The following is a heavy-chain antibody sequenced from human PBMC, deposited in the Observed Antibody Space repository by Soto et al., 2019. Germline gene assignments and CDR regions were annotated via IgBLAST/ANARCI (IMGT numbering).Heavy chain of an antibody. CDR1: GYTFTSYY. CDR2: INPSGGST. V-gene: IGHV1-46*01. CDR3: ARVVRSPSAGGHAFDI. J-gene: IGHJ3*02. Sequence: ASVKVSCKASGYTFTSYYMHWVRQAPGQGLEWMGIINPSGGSTSYAQKFQGRVTMTRDTSTSTVYMELSSLRSEDTAVYYCARVVRSPSAGGHAFDICGQGTMVTVSS. D-gene: IGHD2-2*01.